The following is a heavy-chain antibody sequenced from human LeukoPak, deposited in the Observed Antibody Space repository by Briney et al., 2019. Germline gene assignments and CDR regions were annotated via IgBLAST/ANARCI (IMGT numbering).Heavy chain of an antibody. CDR3: ARDDYGDH. Sequence: PGGSLRLSCAASGFTFSDNFMSWVRQAPGKGLEYVSAISGNGGSTYYANSVKGRFTISRDNSKNTLYLQMGSLRAEDMAVYYCARDDYGDHWGQGTLVTVSS. V-gene: IGHV3-64*01. CDR2: ISGNGGST. J-gene: IGHJ4*02. CDR1: GFTFSDNF.